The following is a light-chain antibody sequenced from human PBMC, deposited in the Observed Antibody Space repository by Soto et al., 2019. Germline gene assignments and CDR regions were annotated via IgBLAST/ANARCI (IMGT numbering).Light chain of an antibody. CDR2: DAS. CDR3: QQYNSYSPQT. V-gene: IGKV1-5*01. J-gene: IGKJ1*01. CDR1: QSISSW. Sequence: DIQMTQSPSTLSASVGDRVTITCRASQSISSWLAWYQQKPGKAPKLLIYDASSLESGGPSRFSGSGSGTEFTLTISSLQPDDFATYYCQQYNSYSPQTFGQGTKVEIK.